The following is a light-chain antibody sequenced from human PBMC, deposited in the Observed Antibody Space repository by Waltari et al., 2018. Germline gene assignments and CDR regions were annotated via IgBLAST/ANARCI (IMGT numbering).Light chain of an antibody. CDR1: SSDVGGSSS. CDR3: YSYAGNYIWV. Sequence: QSALTQPRSVSGSPGQSPTISCTGTSSDVGGSSSVSLYHQHPGKAPKLIYDVSRRPSGVLDRCSASKSGNTASLTISGLQAEDEADYYCYSYAGNYIWVFGGGTELTVL. V-gene: IGLV2-11*01. J-gene: IGLJ3*02. CDR2: DVS.